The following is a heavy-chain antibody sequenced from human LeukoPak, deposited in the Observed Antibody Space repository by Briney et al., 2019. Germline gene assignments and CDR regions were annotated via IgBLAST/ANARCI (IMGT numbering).Heavy chain of an antibody. CDR1: GGSFSGYY. CDR2: INHSGST. J-gene: IGHJ6*03. Sequence: SETLSLTCAVYGGSFSGYYWSWIRQPPGKGLEWIGEINHSGSTNYNPSLKSRVTISVDTSKNQFSLKLSSVTAADTAVYYCARALFSSYRGYYYMDVWGKGTTVTVSS. V-gene: IGHV4-34*01. D-gene: IGHD3-9*01. CDR3: ARALFSSYRGYYYMDV.